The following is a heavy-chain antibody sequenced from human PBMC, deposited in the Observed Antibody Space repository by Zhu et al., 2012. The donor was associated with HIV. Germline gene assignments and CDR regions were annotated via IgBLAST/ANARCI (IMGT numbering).Heavy chain of an antibody. CDR2: VYYSGST. D-gene: IGHD6-19*01. Sequence: QVQLQESGPGLVKPSETLSLICSVSGGSISTYYWSWIRQPPRKGLEWIGYVYYSGSTNYNPSLKSRVTILVDTSKNQFSLKMSSVTAADTAVYYCARDLAVAGMWYLDLWGRGTLVTVSS. J-gene: IGHJ2*01. V-gene: IGHV4-59*01. CDR1: GGSISTYY. CDR3: ARDLAVAGMWYLDL.